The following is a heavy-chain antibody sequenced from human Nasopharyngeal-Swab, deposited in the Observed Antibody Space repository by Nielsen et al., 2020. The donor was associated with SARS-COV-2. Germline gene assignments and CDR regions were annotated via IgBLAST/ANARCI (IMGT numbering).Heavy chain of an antibody. CDR3: ARDPICSGGSCYYYYYYGMDV. CDR1: GGSFSGYY. V-gene: IGHV4-34*01. J-gene: IGHJ6*02. Sequence: SETLSLTCAVYGGSFSGYYWSWIRQPPGKGLEWIGSIYYSGSTYYNPSLKSRVTISVDTSKNQFSLKLSSVTAADTAVYYCARDPICSGGSCYYYYYYGMDVWGQGTTVTVSS. CDR2: IYYSGST. D-gene: IGHD2-15*01.